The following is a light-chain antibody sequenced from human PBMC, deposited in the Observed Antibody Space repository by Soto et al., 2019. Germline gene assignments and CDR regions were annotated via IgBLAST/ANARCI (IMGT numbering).Light chain of an antibody. Sequence: DVVMTQSPLSLPVTLGQPASISCRSTQSLVHSDGNTHLNWFQQRPGQSPRRLICKVSNRESGVPDRFSGSASGNDFTLKISRVEAEDVGVYYCMQGTHWPYTFGQGTKLEIK. CDR3: MQGTHWPYT. CDR1: QSLVHSDGNTH. J-gene: IGKJ2*01. V-gene: IGKV2-30*02. CDR2: KVS.